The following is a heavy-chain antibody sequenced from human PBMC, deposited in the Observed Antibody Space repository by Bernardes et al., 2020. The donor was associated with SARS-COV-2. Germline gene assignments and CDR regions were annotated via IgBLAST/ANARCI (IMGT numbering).Heavy chain of an antibody. CDR3: VRGTGFCSGGSCGWIDP. J-gene: IGHJ5*02. D-gene: IGHD2-15*01. CDR2: IYYPGII. CDR1: RGSVSFGSNY. Sequence: SETLSLTCTVSRGSVSFGSNYWTWIRQPPGKGLEWICYIYYPGIINYNPSLKSRVTISVDTSKNQFSLKLTSVTAADTAVYYCVRGTGFCSGGSCGWIDPWGQGTLVSVSS. V-gene: IGHV4-61*01.